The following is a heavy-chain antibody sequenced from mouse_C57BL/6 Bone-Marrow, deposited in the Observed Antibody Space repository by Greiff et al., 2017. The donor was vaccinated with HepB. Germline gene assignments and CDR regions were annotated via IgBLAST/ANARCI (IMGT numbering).Heavy chain of an antibody. D-gene: IGHD2-5*01. CDR1: GYTFTSYW. CDR3: ARDELFYSNYPYAMDY. CDR2: IDPSDSYT. J-gene: IGHJ4*01. Sequence: VQLQQPGAELVRPGTSVKLSCKASGYTFTSYWMHWVKQRPGQGLEWIGVIDPSDSYTNYNQKFKGKATLTVDISSSTAYMQLSSLTSEDSAVYYCARDELFYSNYPYAMDYWGQGTSVTVSS. V-gene: IGHV1-59*01.